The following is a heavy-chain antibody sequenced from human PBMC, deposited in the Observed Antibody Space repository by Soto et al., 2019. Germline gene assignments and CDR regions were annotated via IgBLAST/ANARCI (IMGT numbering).Heavy chain of an antibody. V-gene: IGHV4-59*08. CDR2: IYYSGST. J-gene: IGHJ4*02. CDR3: ARRYGPGFDY. D-gene: IGHD4-17*01. CDR1: GCSISSYY. Sequence: SETLSLTCTVSGCSISSYYWSWIRQPPGKGLEWIGYIYYSGSTNYNPSLKSRVTISVDTSKNQFSLKLSSMTAADTAVYYCARRYGPGFDYWGQGTLVTVSS.